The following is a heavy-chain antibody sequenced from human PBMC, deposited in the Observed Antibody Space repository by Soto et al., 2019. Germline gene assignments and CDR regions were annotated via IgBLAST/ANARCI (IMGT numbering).Heavy chain of an antibody. J-gene: IGHJ4*02. CDR3: ASNMLVGTDY. D-gene: IGHD5-12*01. V-gene: IGHV3-23*01. CDR2: ISGSGDKT. CDR1: GFTFSSYV. Sequence: EVQLLDSGGGSVQPGGSLKLSCAASGFTFSSYVMNWVRQAPGKGLEWVSLISGSGDKTYYADSVKGRFTIARDNSKNTLYLQMNSLRAEDTAIYYCASNMLVGTDYWGQGILVTVSS.